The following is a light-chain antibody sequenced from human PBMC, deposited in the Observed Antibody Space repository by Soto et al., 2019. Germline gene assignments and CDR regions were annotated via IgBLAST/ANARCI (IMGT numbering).Light chain of an antibody. CDR2: KNN. CDR1: SSNIGSNA. Sequence: QSVLTQPPSASGTPGQRVTISCSGCSSNIGSNAVNWYQQLPGTAPKLLIYKNNERPSGVPDRFSGSKSGTSASLAISGLQSEDEADYHCAAWDDSLNGYVFGTGTKLTVL. CDR3: AAWDDSLNGYV. V-gene: IGLV1-44*01. J-gene: IGLJ1*01.